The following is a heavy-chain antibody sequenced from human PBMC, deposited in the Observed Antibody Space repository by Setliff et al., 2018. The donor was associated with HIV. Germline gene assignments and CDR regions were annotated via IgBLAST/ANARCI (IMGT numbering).Heavy chain of an antibody. V-gene: IGHV3-66*02. D-gene: IGHD4-17*01. CDR2: IYPGGST. CDR1: RLTLSSNY. CDR3: AKLTRLKASFPTDYLDP. Sequence: GGSLRLSCSASRLTLSSNYMTWVRQSPGKGLEWVSTIYPGGSTYYADSIKGRFTISRENAKNTVYLQMHSLRSEGTAVYFCAKLTRLKASFPTDYLDPWGQGILVTVSS. J-gene: IGHJ5*02.